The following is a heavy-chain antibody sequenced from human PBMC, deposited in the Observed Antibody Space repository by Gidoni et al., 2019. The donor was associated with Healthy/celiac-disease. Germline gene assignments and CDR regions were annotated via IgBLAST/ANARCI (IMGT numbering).Heavy chain of an antibody. J-gene: IGHJ4*02. Sequence: QVQLVQSGAEVKKPGSSVKVSCKASGGTFSSYAISRVRQAPGQGLEWMGGIIPIFGTANYAQKFQGRVTITADESTSTAYMELSSLRSEDTAVYYCDVVGATTPFNDYWGQGTLVTVSS. CDR1: GGTFSSYA. V-gene: IGHV1-69*01. CDR2: IIPIFGTA. CDR3: DVVGATTPFNDY. D-gene: IGHD1-26*01.